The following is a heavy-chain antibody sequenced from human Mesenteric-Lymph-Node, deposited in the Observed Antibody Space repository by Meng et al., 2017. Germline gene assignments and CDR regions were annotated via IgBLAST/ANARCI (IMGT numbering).Heavy chain of an antibody. Sequence: QVQLRESGPALVKPSETLSLTCAVSGDSISSTNWWGWIRQPPVKGLEWIGYIYYSGSTSYNPSLKSRVTISVDTSKNQFSLKLSSVTAADTAVYYCASPLGILEIVDLWGRGTLVTVSS. V-gene: IGHV4-28*01. CDR2: IYYSGST. CDR3: ASPLGILEIVDL. CDR1: GDSISSTNW. J-gene: IGHJ2*01. D-gene: IGHD1-1*01.